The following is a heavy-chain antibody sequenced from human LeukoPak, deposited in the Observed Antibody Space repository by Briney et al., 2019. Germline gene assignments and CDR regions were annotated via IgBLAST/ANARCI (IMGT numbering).Heavy chain of an antibody. CDR1: GGSISSYY. CDR3: ARDLNIYDSSGRLDY. V-gene: IGHV4-4*07. D-gene: IGHD3-22*01. CDR2: IYTSGST. Sequence: SETLSLTXTVSGGSISSYYWSWIRQSAGKGLEWIGRIYTSGSTNYNPSLKSRVTMSVDTSRNQFSLKLSSVTAADTAVYYCARDLNIYDSSGRLDYWGQGTLVTVSS. J-gene: IGHJ4*02.